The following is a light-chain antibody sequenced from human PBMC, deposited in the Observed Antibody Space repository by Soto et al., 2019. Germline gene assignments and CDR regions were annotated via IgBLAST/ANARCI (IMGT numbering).Light chain of an antibody. CDR3: QQYNNGTLS. V-gene: IGKV3-11*01. Sequence: EIVLTQSPATLSLSPGERATLSCRASQSGTTFLDWYQQKPDQAPRLLIYEASTRATGIPAMFSGSGSGTDFTLTISSLQSEDFAVYCCQQYNNGTLSFGGGTKVEIK. CDR1: QSGTTF. CDR2: EAS. J-gene: IGKJ4*01.